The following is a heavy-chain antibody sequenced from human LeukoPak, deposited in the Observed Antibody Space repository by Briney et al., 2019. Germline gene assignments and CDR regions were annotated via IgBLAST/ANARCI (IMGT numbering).Heavy chain of an antibody. CDR1: GGSISSGGYY. Sequence: TLSLTCTVSGGSISSGGYYWSWIRQHPGKGLEWIGYIYYSGSTYYNPSLKSRVTISVDTSKNQFSLKLSSVTAADTAVYYCARVGCSSTSCYFGFDPWGQGTLVTVSS. CDR3: ARVGCSSTSCYFGFDP. V-gene: IGHV4-31*03. CDR2: IYYSGST. J-gene: IGHJ5*02. D-gene: IGHD2-2*01.